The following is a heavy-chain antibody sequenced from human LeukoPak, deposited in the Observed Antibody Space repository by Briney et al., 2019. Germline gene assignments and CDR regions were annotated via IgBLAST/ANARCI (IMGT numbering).Heavy chain of an antibody. J-gene: IGHJ4*02. V-gene: IGHV1-2*02. D-gene: IGHD3-16*02. CDR3: ARDSDYAYVWGRYRYKDY. Sequence: ASVKVSCKASGYTFTGYYMHWVRQAPGQGLEWMGWINPNSGGTNYAQKFQGRVTMTRDTSISTAYMELSRLRSDDTAVYYCARDSDYAYVWGRYRYKDYWGQGTLVTVSS. CDR1: GYTFTGYY. CDR2: INPNSGGT.